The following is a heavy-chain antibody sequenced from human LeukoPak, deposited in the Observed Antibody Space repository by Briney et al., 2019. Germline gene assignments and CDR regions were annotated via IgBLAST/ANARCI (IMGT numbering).Heavy chain of an antibody. CDR2: ISAYNGNT. J-gene: IGHJ4*02. Sequence: ASVKVSCKASGYTFTSYGISWVRQAPGQGLEWMGWISAYNGNTNYAQKLQGRVTMTTDTSTSTAYMELRSLRSDDTAVYYCARDPTRGPYSRGPQGLIDYWGQGTLVTVSS. CDR1: GYTFTSYG. V-gene: IGHV1-18*01. D-gene: IGHD6-19*01. CDR3: ARDPTRGPYSRGPQGLIDY.